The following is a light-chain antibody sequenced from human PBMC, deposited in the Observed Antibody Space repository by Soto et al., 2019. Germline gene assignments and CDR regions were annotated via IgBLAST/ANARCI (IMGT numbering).Light chain of an antibody. V-gene: IGLV1-40*01. CDR3: HSYASNLSSVV. Sequence: QSVLTQPPSVSGAPGQRVTISCTGSSSNIGAGYDVHWYQQLPGTAPKLLIYGNSNRPSGVPDRFSGSKSGTSASLAIPGLQAEEAADYYCHSYASNLSSVVFGGGTKLTVL. CDR2: GNS. CDR1: SSNIGAGYD. J-gene: IGLJ3*02.